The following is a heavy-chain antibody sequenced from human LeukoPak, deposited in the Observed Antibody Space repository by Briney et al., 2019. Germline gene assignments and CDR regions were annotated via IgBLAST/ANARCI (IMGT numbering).Heavy chain of an antibody. CDR2: TYYRSKWYN. CDR3: AREGPDAFDI. J-gene: IGHJ3*02. Sequence: SQTLSLTCAISGDSVSTNSAAWNWVRQSPSRGLEWLGRTYYRSKWYNDYAISVKSRITLNPDTSKNQLSLQLNSVTPEDTAVYFCAREGPDAFDIWGQGTVVTISS. CDR1: GDSVSTNSAA. V-gene: IGHV6-1*01.